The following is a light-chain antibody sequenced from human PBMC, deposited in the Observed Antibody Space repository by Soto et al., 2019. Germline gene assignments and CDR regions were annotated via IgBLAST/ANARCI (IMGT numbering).Light chain of an antibody. V-gene: IGKV3-15*01. Sequence: EIVMTQSPATLSVSPGERATLSCRARQSVSSNLAWYQQKPGQAPRLLIYGASTRATGIPARFSGSGSGTEFTLTISSLQSEDFAVYDCQQYNNWPPWTFCQGTKVEIK. CDR3: QQYNNWPPWT. CDR1: QSVSSN. CDR2: GAS. J-gene: IGKJ1*01.